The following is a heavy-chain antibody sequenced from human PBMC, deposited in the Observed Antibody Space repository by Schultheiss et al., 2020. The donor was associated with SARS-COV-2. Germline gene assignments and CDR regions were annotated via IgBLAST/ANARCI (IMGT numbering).Heavy chain of an antibody. V-gene: IGHV4-59*08. CDR1: GGSISSYC. CDR2: IHDSGST. J-gene: IGHJ4*02. CDR3: ARRRSDGNWYLDT. Sequence: SETLSLTCTVSGGSISSYCWNWIRQSPGKGLEWIGFIHDSGSTNYNPSLKSRVTISVDTSKNQFSLKLTSVTAADTAIYYCARRRSDGNWYLDTWGPGTLVTVSS. D-gene: IGHD4-23*01.